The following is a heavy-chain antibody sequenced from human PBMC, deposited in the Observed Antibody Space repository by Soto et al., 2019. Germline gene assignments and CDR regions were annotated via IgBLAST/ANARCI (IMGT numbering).Heavy chain of an antibody. CDR2: ISAYNGTT. D-gene: IGHD6-13*01. V-gene: IGHV1-18*01. CDR1: GYTFTSYG. J-gene: IGHJ4*02. CDR3: VRDNSGFDY. Sequence: ASVKVSCKASGYTFTSYGISWVRQAPGQGLEWMGWISAYNGTTDYAQKFQGRVTMTSDTSTTTVYMELSSLTADDRAVYYCVRDNSGFDYWGQGTVVTVSS.